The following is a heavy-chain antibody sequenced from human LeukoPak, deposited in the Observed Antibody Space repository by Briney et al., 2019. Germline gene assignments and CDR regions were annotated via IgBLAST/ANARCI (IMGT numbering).Heavy chain of an antibody. CDR3: ARQPPYSSTFDV. D-gene: IGHD2-21*01. Sequence: SETLSLTCAVYGGSFSNYYWSWIRQSPGKGLEWIGEINDSGTINYNPSLMSRVTVSVDKSKNQFSLKLSSTTAADTAVYYCARQPPYSSTFDVWGQGTMVSVSS. V-gene: IGHV4-34*01. CDR1: GGSFSNYY. J-gene: IGHJ3*01. CDR2: INDSGTI.